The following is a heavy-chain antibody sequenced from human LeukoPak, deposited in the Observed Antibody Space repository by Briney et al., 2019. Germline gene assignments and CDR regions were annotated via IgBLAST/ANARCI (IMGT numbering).Heavy chain of an antibody. J-gene: IGHJ6*03. CDR1: GFTFSTYW. V-gene: IGHV3-74*01. CDR3: ARGGGANYNMDV. Sequence: GGSLRLSCAASGFTFSTYWMHWVRQAPGKGLVWVSRIKTDGTITTYADSVKGRFTISRDNAKSTLYLQMDSLRVEDTAVYYCARGGGANYNMDVWGKGTTVTVSS. D-gene: IGHD3-16*01. CDR2: IKTDGTIT.